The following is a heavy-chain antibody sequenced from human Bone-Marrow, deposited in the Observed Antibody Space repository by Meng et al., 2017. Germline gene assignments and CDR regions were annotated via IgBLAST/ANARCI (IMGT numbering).Heavy chain of an antibody. CDR2: ISSSGSTI. V-gene: IGHV3-48*03. D-gene: IGHD3-22*01. CDR3: ASAFTRGIVVVTDAFDI. J-gene: IGHJ3*02. CDR1: GFTFSSYE. Sequence: GESLKISCAASGFTFSSYEMNWVRQAPGKGLEWVSYISSSGSTIYYADSVKGRFTISRDNAKNSLYLQMNSLRAEDTAVYYCASAFTRGIVVVTDAFDIWGQGTTVTVSS.